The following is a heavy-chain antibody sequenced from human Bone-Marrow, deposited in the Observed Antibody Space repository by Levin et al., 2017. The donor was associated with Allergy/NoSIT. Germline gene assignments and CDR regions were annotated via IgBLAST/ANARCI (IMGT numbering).Heavy chain of an antibody. D-gene: IGHD2-15*01. V-gene: IGHV3-11*01. CDR1: GFTFSDYY. J-gene: IGHJ4*02. Sequence: GGSLRLSCAASGFTFSDYYMSWMRQAPGKGLEWVSYITSNGGSKYYADSVKGRFTISRDNAKNSLSLQMNSLRAEDTAVYYCVVALDYWGQGTLATVSS. CDR3: VVALDY. CDR2: ITSNGGSK.